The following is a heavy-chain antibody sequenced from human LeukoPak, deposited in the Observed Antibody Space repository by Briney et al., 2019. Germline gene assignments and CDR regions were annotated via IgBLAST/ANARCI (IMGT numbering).Heavy chain of an antibody. V-gene: IGHV3-23*01. CDR2: VGGTGTGT. CDR3: AKGGRSGSFDY. Sequence: GGSLRLSCAASGFIFSSYAMSWVRQAPGKGLEWVSTVGGTGTGTYYADSVKGRFTISRDNAKNTLYLQMNNLRGDDTDVCYCAKGGRSGSFDYWGQETLVTVSS. CDR1: GFIFSSYA. J-gene: IGHJ4*02. D-gene: IGHD1-26*01.